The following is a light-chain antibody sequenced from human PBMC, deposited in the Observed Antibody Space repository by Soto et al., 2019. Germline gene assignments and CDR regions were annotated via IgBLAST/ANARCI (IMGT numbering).Light chain of an antibody. Sequence: EIVMTHSPATLSVSPGEGATLSCRPSQSVDKDLAWYRQKPGQAPSLLVYDASTRATGVPARFSGSGSGTEFTLTITSLQSEDFAVYFCHQYNKWPRTFGRGTKVEI. CDR1: QSVDKD. V-gene: IGKV3-15*01. CDR2: DAS. CDR3: HQYNKWPRT. J-gene: IGKJ1*01.